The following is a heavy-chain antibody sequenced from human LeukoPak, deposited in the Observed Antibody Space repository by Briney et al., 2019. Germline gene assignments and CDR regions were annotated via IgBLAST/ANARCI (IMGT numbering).Heavy chain of an antibody. CDR1: GDSISSSSYY. D-gene: IGHD3-10*01. Sequence: TASETLSLTCTVSGDSISSSSYYWGWIRQPPGKGLEWIGSIYYSGSTYYNPSLKSRVTISVDTSKSQFSLKLSSVTAADTAVYYCAGDGSGRFDYWGQGTLVTVSS. CDR3: AGDGSGRFDY. J-gene: IGHJ4*02. V-gene: IGHV4-39*01. CDR2: IYYSGST.